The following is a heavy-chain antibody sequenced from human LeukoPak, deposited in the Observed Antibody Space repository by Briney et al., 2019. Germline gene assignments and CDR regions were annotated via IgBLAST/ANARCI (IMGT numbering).Heavy chain of an antibody. CDR3: GRGVYNNGNMNDY. D-gene: IGHD5/OR15-5a*01. V-gene: IGHV3-53*01. J-gene: IGHJ4*02. CDR2: IYTDGNT. Sequence: PGGSLRLSCAASGFAVSSHHMTWVRQAPGKGLEWVSFIYTDGNTYYADPVEGRFTISRDNSKNMLYLQMNSLRAEDTAVYYCGRGVYNNGNMNDYWGQGTLVTVSS. CDR1: GFAVSSHH.